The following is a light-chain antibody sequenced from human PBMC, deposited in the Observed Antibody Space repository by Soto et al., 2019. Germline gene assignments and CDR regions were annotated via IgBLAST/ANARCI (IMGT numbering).Light chain of an antibody. CDR1: SSDVGGYNY. CDR3: TSYTSSNTVV. J-gene: IGLJ2*01. V-gene: IGLV2-14*01. CDR2: EVT. Sequence: QSALTQPASVSGPPGQSITISCTGTSSDVGGYNYVSWYQHHPGKAPKLMIYEVTNRPSGVSNRFSGSKSGNTASLTISGLQAEDEADYYCTSYTSSNTVVFGGGTKLTVL.